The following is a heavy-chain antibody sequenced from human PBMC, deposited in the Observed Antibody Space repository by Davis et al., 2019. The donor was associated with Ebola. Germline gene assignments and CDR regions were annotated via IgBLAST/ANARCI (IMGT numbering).Heavy chain of an antibody. D-gene: IGHD6-19*01. CDR2: LNAGTGNT. CDR1: GYIFTSYA. V-gene: IGHV1-3*01. CDR3: ASSGWYTDDYYYYYGMDV. Sequence: ASVKVSCKASGYIFTSYAMHWVRQTPGQGLEWMGWLNAGTGNTKYSQKFQDRVTMTRNTSISTAYMELSSLRSEDTAVYYCASSGWYTDDYYYYYGMDVWGKGTTVTVSS. J-gene: IGHJ6*04.